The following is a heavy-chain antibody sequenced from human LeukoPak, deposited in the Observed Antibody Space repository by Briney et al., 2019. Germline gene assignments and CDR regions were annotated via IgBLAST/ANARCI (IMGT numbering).Heavy chain of an antibody. Sequence: GGSLRLSCAASGFTFTTYWMHWVRQAPGKGLVWVSHINSDGSITSYADSVKGRFTISRDNAKNTLYLQMNSLRAEDTAVYYCARDHSLYGDYGYWGQGTLVTVSS. V-gene: IGHV3-74*01. CDR3: ARDHSLYGDYGY. CDR2: INSDGSIT. CDR1: GFTFTTYW. D-gene: IGHD4-17*01. J-gene: IGHJ4*02.